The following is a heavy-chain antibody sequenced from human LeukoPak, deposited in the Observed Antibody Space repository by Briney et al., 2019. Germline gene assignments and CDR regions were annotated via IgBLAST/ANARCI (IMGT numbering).Heavy chain of an antibody. CDR2: ISGSGGNT. D-gene: IGHD1-26*01. Sequence: GGSLRLSCAASGFIFSSYAMSWVRQAPGKGLEWVSISGSGGNTYYADSVKGRFTISRDNSKNTLYLQMNSLRAEDTAVYYCAKWSVGATNYYGMDVWGQGTTVTVSS. CDR3: AKWSVGATNYYGMDV. J-gene: IGHJ6*02. CDR1: GFIFSSYA. V-gene: IGHV3-23*01.